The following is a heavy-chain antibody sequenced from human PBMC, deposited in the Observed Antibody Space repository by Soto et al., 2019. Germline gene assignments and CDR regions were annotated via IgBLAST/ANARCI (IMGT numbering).Heavy chain of an antibody. CDR2: IYSGGST. Sequence: PGGSLRLSCAASGFTVSSNYMSWVRQAPGKGLEWVSVIYSGGSTYYADSVKGRFTISRDNSKNTLYLQMNSLRAEDTAVYYCARPSFYQLLYHWGQGTLVTVSS. V-gene: IGHV3-66*04. CDR1: GFTVSSNY. J-gene: IGHJ4*02. D-gene: IGHD2-2*02. CDR3: ARPSFYQLLYH.